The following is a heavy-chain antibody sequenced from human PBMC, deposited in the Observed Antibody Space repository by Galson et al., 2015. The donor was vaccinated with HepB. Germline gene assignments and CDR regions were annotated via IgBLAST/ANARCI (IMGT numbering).Heavy chain of an antibody. J-gene: IGHJ4*02. CDR2: INHSGST. D-gene: IGHD3-10*01. V-gene: IGHV4-34*01. CDR1: GGSFSGYY. CDR3: ARGRGRRDY. Sequence: LSLTCAVYGGSFSGYYWSWIRQPPGKGLEWIGEINHSGSTNYNPSLKSRVAISVDTSKNQFSLKLSSVTAADTAVYYCARGRGRRDYWGQGTLVTVSS.